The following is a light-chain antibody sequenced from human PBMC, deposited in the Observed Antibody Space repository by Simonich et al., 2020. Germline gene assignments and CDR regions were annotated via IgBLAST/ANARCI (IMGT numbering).Light chain of an antibody. CDR2: SPN. CDR3: VLYMGSGIWV. V-gene: IGLV8-61*01. Sequence: QTVVTQEPSFSVSPGGTVTLTCGLSSGSVSTSYYPSWYQQTPGQAPRTLIYSPNTRSSGVPDRFSGSILGKKAALTITGAQADDESDYYCVLYMGSGIWVFGGGTKLTVL. CDR1: SGSVSTSYY. J-gene: IGLJ3*02.